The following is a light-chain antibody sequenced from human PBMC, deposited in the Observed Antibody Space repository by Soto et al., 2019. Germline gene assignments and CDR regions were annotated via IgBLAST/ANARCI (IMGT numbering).Light chain of an antibody. CDR3: CSYAGSYTFV. J-gene: IGLJ2*01. CDR2: DVN. V-gene: IGLV2-11*01. CDR1: SRDIGGYNY. Sequence: QSALTQPRSVYGSPGQSVTISCTGSSRDIGGYNYVSWYQQHPGKAPKLMIYDVNKRPSGVPDRFSGSKSDNTASLTISGLQAEDEADYYCCSYAGSYTFVFGGGTKLTVL.